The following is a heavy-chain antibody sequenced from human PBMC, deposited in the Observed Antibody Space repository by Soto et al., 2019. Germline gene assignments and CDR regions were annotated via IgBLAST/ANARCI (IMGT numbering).Heavy chain of an antibody. CDR3: ARDWERARPMAPTTFDY. V-gene: IGHV3-33*01. Sequence: GGSLRLSCAASGFTFSSYGMHWVRQAPGKGLEWVAVIWYDGSNKYYADSVKGRFTISRDNSKNTLYLQMNSLRAEDTAVYYCARDWERARPMAPTTFDYWGQGTLVTVSS. CDR2: IWYDGSNK. CDR1: GFTFSSYG. D-gene: IGHD1-26*01. J-gene: IGHJ4*02.